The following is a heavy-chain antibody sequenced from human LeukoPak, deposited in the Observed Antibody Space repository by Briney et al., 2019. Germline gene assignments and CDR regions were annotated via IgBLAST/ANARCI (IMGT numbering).Heavy chain of an antibody. CDR1: GGSFSGYY. D-gene: IGHD2-2*01. CDR2: INHSGST. CDR3: ARIVVPAAMQWFYYYYYMDV. V-gene: IGHV4-34*01. Sequence: SETLSLTCAVYGGSFSGYYWSWIRQPPGKGLEWIGEINHSGSTNYNPSLKSRVTISVDTSKNQFSLKLSSVTAADTAVYYCARIVVPAAMQWFYYYYYMDVWGQGTLVTVSS. J-gene: IGHJ6*03.